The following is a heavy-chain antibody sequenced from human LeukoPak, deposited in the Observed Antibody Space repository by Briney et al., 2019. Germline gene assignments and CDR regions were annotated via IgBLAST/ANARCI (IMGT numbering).Heavy chain of an antibody. CDR1: GFTFSSYE. CDR2: ISSSGSTI. D-gene: IGHD1-14*01. CDR3: EITNYYYDGMDV. Sequence: AGGSLRLSCAASGFTFSSYEMNWVRQAPGKGLEWVSYISSSGSTIYYADSVKGRFTISRDNAKNSLYLQMNSLRAEDTAVYYCEITNYYYDGMDVWGQGTTVTVSS. J-gene: IGHJ6*02. V-gene: IGHV3-48*03.